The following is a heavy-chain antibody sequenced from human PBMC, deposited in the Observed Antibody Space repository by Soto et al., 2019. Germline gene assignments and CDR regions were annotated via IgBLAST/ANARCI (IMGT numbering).Heavy chain of an antibody. CDR3: AKGYLAGGSRGPISYYYYYGMDV. Sequence: GSLRLSCAASGFSFSSYAMSWVRQAPGKGLEVVSAISGSGGSTYYADSVKGRFTISRDNSKNTLYLQMNSLRAEDTAVYYCAKGYLAGGSRGPISYYYYYGMDVWGQGTTVTVSS. CDR2: ISGSGGST. CDR1: GFSFSSYA. V-gene: IGHV3-23*01. J-gene: IGHJ6*02. D-gene: IGHD2-15*01.